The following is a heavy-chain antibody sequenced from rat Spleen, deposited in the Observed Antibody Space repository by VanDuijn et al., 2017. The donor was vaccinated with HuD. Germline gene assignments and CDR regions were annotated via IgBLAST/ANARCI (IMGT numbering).Heavy chain of an antibody. J-gene: IGHJ2*01. V-gene: IGHV5S23*01. CDR3: ARHEDYGGYSKDYFEY. Sequence: EVQLVESGGGLVQPGGTLKFSCAASGFTFSNHDMAWVRQAPTKGLEWIASISSGGGITYYGDSVKGRFTISRDNAKSTLYLQMSSLRSEDTATYYCARHEDYGGYSKDYFEYWGQGVMVTVSS. CDR2: ISSGGGIT. CDR1: GFTFSNHD. D-gene: IGHD1-11*01.